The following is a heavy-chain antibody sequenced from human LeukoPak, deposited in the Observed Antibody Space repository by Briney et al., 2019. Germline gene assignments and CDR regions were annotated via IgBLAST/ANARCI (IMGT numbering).Heavy chain of an antibody. CDR1: GFIFSRYE. Sequence: PGGSLRLSCAASGFIFSRYEMNLVRQAPGEGLEWVSYISSSGSTIYYADSVKGRFTISRDNAENSLYLQMNSLRAEDTAVYYCARASSGAKVYWGQGTLVTVSS. CDR2: ISSSGSTI. CDR3: ARASSGAKVY. J-gene: IGHJ4*02. D-gene: IGHD4-17*01. V-gene: IGHV3-48*03.